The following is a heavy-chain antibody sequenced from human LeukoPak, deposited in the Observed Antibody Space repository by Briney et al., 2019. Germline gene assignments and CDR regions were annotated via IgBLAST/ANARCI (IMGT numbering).Heavy chain of an antibody. CDR3: ARCPSSPPYYYYYMDV. D-gene: IGHD6-19*01. Sequence: GGSLRLSCAASGFTFSSYWMSWVRQAPGKGLEGVANIKQDGSEKYYVDSVKGRFTISRDNAKNSLYLQMNSLRAEDTAVYYCARCPSSPPYYYYYMDVWGKGTTVTVSS. J-gene: IGHJ6*03. CDR2: IKQDGSEK. V-gene: IGHV3-7*01. CDR1: GFTFSSYW.